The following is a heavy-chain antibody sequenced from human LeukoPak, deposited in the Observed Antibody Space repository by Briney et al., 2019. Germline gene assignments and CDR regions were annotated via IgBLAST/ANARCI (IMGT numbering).Heavy chain of an antibody. CDR3: ARDVDGYNALDY. V-gene: IGHV4-59*01. CDR2: MYNSGST. Sequence: SETLSLTCTVSGGSISSYYWSWIQQPPGKGLEWIGCMYNSGSTNYNPSLKSRVTISVDTSKNQFSLKLSSVTAADTAVYYCARDVDGYNALDYWGQGTLVTVSS. J-gene: IGHJ4*02. D-gene: IGHD5-24*01. CDR1: GGSISSYY.